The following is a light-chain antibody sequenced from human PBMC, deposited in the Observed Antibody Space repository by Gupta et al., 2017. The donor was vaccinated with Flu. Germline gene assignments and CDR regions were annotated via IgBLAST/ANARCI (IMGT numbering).Light chain of an antibody. Sequence: DIQMTQSPSSLSASVGDRVIISCRASLDISKSVNWYQQKPGKAPTLVIYDASTLQLGVPSRFSGSGSGRAFTLTISSLQPEDFATYYCQQKDRDPRTFGQGT. CDR3: QQKDRDPRT. CDR1: LDISKS. CDR2: DAS. J-gene: IGKJ2*01. V-gene: IGKV1-39*01.